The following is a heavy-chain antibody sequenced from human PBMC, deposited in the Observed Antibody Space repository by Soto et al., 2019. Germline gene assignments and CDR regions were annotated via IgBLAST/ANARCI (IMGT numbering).Heavy chain of an antibody. Sequence: EVQLLESGGGLVQPGGSLRLSCAASGFTFSSYDMIWVRQAPGKGPEWVSGMRVSSGATYYTDFVKGRFTISRDNSKNTLYLQMNSLRVEDTAVYYCARNGGGLAYWGQGTLVTVSS. V-gene: IGHV3-23*01. J-gene: IGHJ4*02. CDR2: MRVSSGAT. CDR3: ARNGGGLAY. D-gene: IGHD3-16*01. CDR1: GFTFSSYD.